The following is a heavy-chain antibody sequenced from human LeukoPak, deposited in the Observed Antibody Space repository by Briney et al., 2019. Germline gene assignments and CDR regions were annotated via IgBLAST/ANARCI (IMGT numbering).Heavy chain of an antibody. CDR3: ARTFYYDSTGYRYIDY. Sequence: GGSLRLSCVASGFTFGNFRMTWVRQAPGKGLEWLSVISGSGSSTYYADSVKGRFTVSRGNSQNRLYLQMNSLRAEDTALYYCARTFYYDSTGYRYIDYWGQGTLVTVSS. V-gene: IGHV3-23*01. CDR2: ISGSGSST. J-gene: IGHJ4*02. CDR1: GFTFGNFR. D-gene: IGHD3-22*01.